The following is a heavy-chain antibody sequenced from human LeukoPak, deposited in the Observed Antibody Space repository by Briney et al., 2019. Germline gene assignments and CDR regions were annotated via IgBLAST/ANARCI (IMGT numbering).Heavy chain of an antibody. D-gene: IGHD3-22*01. J-gene: IGHJ5*02. V-gene: IGHV1-3*01. CDR1: GYTFTSYA. CDR2: INAGNGNT. CDR3: AGHPYYYDSSGFNWFDP. Sequence: ASVKVSCKASGYTFTSYAMHWVRQAPGQRLEWMGWINAGNGNTTYSQKFQGRVTITRDTSASTAYMELSSLRSEDTAVYYCAGHPYYYDSSGFNWFDPWGQGTLVTVSS.